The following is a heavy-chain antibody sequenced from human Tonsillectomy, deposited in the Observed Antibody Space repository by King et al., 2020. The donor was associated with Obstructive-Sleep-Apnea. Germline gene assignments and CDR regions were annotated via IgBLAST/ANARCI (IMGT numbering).Heavy chain of an antibody. J-gene: IGHJ5*02. V-gene: IGHV1-46*01. CDR3: ARDPGITIVGVDPPGGWFDP. CDR2: INPSVGST. D-gene: IGHD3-3*01. Sequence: VQLVESGAEVKKPGASVKISCKASGYTFTSYYMNWLRQAPGQGPEWLGVINPSVGSTSYAQNFQGRVTMTRDTSTSTVYMQLSSLRSDDTAVYYCARDPGITIVGVDPPGGWFDPWGQGTLVTVSS. CDR1: GYTFTSYY.